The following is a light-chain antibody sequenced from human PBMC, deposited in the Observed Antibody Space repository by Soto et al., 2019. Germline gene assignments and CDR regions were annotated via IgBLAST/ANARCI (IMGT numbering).Light chain of an antibody. CDR3: QQTDSFPRT. J-gene: IGKJ1*01. CDR2: AAS. CDR1: QTTNNY. Sequence: IKRTQAPSSLSASLGDRVTITCRASQTTNNYLNWYQLKPGKAPKLLIYAASTLQTGVPSRFTGSGSGTDFTLTIISLQPEDYATYFCQQTDSFPRTFGQGTKVDIK. V-gene: IGKV1-39*01.